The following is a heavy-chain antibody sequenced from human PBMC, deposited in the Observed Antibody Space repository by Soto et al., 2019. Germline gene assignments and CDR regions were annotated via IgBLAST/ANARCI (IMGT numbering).Heavy chain of an antibody. D-gene: IGHD4-17*01. Sequence: GGSLRLSCAASGFTFSSYGMHWVRQAPGKGLEWVSAIRGTGPNTYYADSVQGRFIISRDNAKTSLYLQMNSLRAEDTAVYYCVRGKDYGVYLDFWGQGTPVTVSS. CDR3: VRGKDYGVYLDF. CDR1: GFTFSSYG. CDR2: IRGTGPNT. V-gene: IGHV3-21*06. J-gene: IGHJ4*02.